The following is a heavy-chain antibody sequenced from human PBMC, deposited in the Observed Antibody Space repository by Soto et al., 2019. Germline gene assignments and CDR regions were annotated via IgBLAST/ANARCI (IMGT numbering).Heavy chain of an antibody. CDR2: IYYSGST. CDR1: GGSISSGDYY. CDR3: ARVRGIAAAKNWFDP. Sequence: PSETLSLTCTVSGGSISSGDYYWSWIRQPPGKGLEWIGYIYYSGSTYYNPSLKSRVTISVDTSKNQFSLELSSVTAADTAVYYCARVRGIAAAKNWFDPWGQGTLVTVSS. V-gene: IGHV4-30-4*01. D-gene: IGHD6-13*01. J-gene: IGHJ5*02.